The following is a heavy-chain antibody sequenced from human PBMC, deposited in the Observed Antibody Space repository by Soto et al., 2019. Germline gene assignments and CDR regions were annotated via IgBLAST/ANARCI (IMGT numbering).Heavy chain of an antibody. CDR2: ISYDGTNR. V-gene: IGHV3-30-3*01. Sequence: QVLLVESGGGVVQPGRSLRLSCAASGLTFSNYAMHWVRQAPGKGLEWVACISYDGTNRCYPDSVKGRFTISRDNSKNTRYLELDSLKTEEAAVYYCARESSSTVTAGGGGSAKDYWGQGSLVTVSS. CDR3: ARESSSTVTAGGGGSAKDY. D-gene: IGHD4-17*01. J-gene: IGHJ4*02. CDR1: GLTFSNYA.